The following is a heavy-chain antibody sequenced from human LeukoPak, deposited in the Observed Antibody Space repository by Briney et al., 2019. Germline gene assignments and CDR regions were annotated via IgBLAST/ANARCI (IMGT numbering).Heavy chain of an antibody. D-gene: IGHD3-3*01. V-gene: IGHV3-11*01. CDR3: ARGEWSDFWSGSCNDY. CDR1: GFTFSDYY. Sequence: GGSLRLSCAASGFTFSDYYMSWIRQAPGKGLEWVSYISSSGSTIYYADSVKGRFTISRDNAKNSLYLQMNSLRAEDTAVYYCARGEWSDFWSGSCNDYWGQGTLVTVSS. CDR2: ISSSGSTI. J-gene: IGHJ4*02.